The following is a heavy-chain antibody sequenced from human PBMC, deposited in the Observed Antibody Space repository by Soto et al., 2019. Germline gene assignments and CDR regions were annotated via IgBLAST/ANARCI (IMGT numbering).Heavy chain of an antibody. V-gene: IGHV1-24*01. D-gene: IGHD2-2*01. J-gene: IGHJ6*02. CDR2: FDPEDGET. Sequence: QVQVVQSGAEVKKPGASVKVSCRISGYTLTELSMHWVRQAPGKGLEWVGGFDPEDGETMYAQKFQDRVTMTEDTSTDTAYMELSSLRSEDTAVYYCATRRVGQHYAMDVWGQGTTVTVSS. CDR1: GYTLTELS. CDR3: ATRRVGQHYAMDV.